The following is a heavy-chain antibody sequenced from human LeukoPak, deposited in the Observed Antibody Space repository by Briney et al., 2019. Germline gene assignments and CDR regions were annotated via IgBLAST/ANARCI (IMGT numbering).Heavy chain of an antibody. CDR3: ARSEAAAGTSGYYYYMDV. D-gene: IGHD6-13*01. CDR2: ISSSSSTI. J-gene: IGHJ6*03. V-gene: IGHV3-48*01. Sequence: GGALRLSCAASGFTFSSYSMNWVRQAPGKGLEWVSYISSSSSTIYYADSVKGRFTISIDNAKNSLYLQMNSLRAEDTAVYYCARSEAAAGTSGYYYYMDVWGKGTTVTVSS. CDR1: GFTFSSYS.